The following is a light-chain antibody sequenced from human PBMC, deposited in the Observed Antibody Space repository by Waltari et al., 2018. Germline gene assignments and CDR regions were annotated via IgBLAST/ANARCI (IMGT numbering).Light chain of an antibody. Sequence: QSVLTQPPSVSEAPRQRVTISCSGSRSNIGNNAVKWYQQVPGKAPKLLVFADDLLPSGVADRFSGSKSGTSASLAISGLRSEDEGVYFCAAWDDSLKGVLFGGGTKLTVL. CDR1: RSNIGNNA. V-gene: IGLV1-36*01. J-gene: IGLJ2*01. CDR2: ADD. CDR3: AAWDDSLKGVL.